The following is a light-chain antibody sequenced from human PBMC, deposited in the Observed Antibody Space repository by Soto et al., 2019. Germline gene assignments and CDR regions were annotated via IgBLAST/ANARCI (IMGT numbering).Light chain of an antibody. CDR2: GAS. Sequence: EVVMTQSPATLSVSPGERATLSCRASQSVSSNLAWYQQKPGQAPRLLIYGASTRATGIPARFSGSGSATEFTLTISSLQSGDFAVYYCQQYNNWPRTFGPGTKVEI. CDR1: QSVSSN. CDR3: QQYNNWPRT. V-gene: IGKV3-15*01. J-gene: IGKJ1*01.